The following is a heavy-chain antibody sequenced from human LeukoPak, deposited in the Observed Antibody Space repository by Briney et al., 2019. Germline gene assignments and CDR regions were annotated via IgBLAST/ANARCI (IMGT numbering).Heavy chain of an antibody. CDR2: IKQDGSEK. V-gene: IGHV3-7*01. J-gene: IGHJ4*02. Sequence: GGSLRLSCAASGFTFSSYWMSWVRQAPGKGLEWVANIKQDGSEKYYVDSVKGRFTISRDNAKNSLYLQMNSLRAEDTAVYYCARDVPYYYDSSGYYPNFDYWGQGTLVTVSS. D-gene: IGHD3-22*01. CDR3: ARDVPYYYDSSGYYPNFDY. CDR1: GFTFSSYW.